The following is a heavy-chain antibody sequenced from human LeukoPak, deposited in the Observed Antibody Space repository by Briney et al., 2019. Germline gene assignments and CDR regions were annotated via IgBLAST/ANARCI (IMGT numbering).Heavy chain of an antibody. CDR2: IYYTGST. CDR1: GSSISTYY. V-gene: IGHV4-59*08. D-gene: IGHD2-2*01. J-gene: IGHJ3*02. CDR3: ARPSIPSAAASALDI. Sequence: SETLSLTCSVPGSSISTYYWTWIRQPPGKGLEWIGYIYYTGSTNYNPSLKSRATMSVDTSKSQLSLKMTSVTAADTAVYYCARPSIPSAAASALDISGQGTMVTVSS.